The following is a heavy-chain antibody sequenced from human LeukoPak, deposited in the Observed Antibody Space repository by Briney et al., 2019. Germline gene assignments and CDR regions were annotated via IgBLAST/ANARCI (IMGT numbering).Heavy chain of an antibody. D-gene: IGHD3-22*01. CDR3: ARDLYYYDSSGYYPFDY. J-gene: IGHJ4*02. CDR1: GFTFSSYS. CDR2: ISSSSSYI. Sequence: GGSLRLSCVASGFTFSSYSMNWVRQAPGKGLEWVSSISSSSSYIYYADSVKGRFTISRDNAKNSLYLQMNSLRAEDTAVYYCARDLYYYDSSGYYPFDYWGQGTLVTVSS. V-gene: IGHV3-21*01.